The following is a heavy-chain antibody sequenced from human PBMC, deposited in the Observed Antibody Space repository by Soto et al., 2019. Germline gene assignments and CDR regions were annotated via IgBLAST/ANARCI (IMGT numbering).Heavy chain of an antibody. Sequence: QGQPVQSGAEVKKPGASVKVSCKASGYTFTRYGTSWVRQAPGQGLEWMGWISGYNGDTNYAQKFQGRVTMTIDTSTLTTYMELRSLTSDDTAVYYCAKNGQPPYYYYGMDVWGQGTTVTVSS. CDR1: GYTFTRYG. CDR3: AKNGQPPYYYYGMDV. V-gene: IGHV1-18*01. J-gene: IGHJ6*02. CDR2: ISGYNGDT. D-gene: IGHD2-8*01.